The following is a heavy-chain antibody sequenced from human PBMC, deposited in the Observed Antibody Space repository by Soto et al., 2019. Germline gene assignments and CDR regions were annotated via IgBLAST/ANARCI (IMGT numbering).Heavy chain of an antibody. D-gene: IGHD1-1*01. V-gene: IGHV3-30*18. Sequence: QVQLVESGGGVVQPGRSLRLSCAASGFTFNTYGMHWVHQAPGKGLEWVSVIAYDGSNKYYADSVKGRFTISRDNSKNTLNLQMNSLRAEDTAVYYCAKDGGTGKYYDYWGQGTLVTVSS. J-gene: IGHJ4*02. CDR1: GFTFNTYG. CDR3: AKDGGTGKYYDY. CDR2: IAYDGSNK.